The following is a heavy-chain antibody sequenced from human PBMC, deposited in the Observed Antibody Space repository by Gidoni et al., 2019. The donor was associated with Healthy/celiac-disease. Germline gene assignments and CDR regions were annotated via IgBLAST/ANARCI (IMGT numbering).Heavy chain of an antibody. D-gene: IGHD4-17*01. CDR1: GFTVSSNY. CDR2: IYSGGST. CDR3: ATRTDPYYFDY. V-gene: IGHV3-66*01. Sequence: EVQLVESGGGLVQPGGSLRLSCAASGFTVSSNYISWVRQAPGKGLEWVSVIYSGGSTYYTDSVKGRFTISRDNSKNTLYLQMNSLRAEDTAVYYCATRTDPYYFDYWGQGTLVTVSS. J-gene: IGHJ4*02.